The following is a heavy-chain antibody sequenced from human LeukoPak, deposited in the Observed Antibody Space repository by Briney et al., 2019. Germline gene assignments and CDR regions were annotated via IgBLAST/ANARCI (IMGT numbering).Heavy chain of an antibody. J-gene: IGHJ5*02. Sequence: ASVKVSCKASGYTFTDYYIHWVRQAPGQGLEWMGWISAYNGNTNYAQKLQGRVTMTTDTSTSTAYMELRSLRSDDTAVYYCARDLTDYGDDVNWFDPWGQGTLVTVSS. CDR3: ARDLTDYGDDVNWFDP. V-gene: IGHV1-18*04. CDR1: GYTFTDYY. D-gene: IGHD4-17*01. CDR2: ISAYNGNT.